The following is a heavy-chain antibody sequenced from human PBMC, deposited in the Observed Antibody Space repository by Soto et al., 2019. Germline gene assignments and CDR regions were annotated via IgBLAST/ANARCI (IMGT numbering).Heavy chain of an antibody. D-gene: IGHD3-22*01. CDR1: GYTFTSYG. V-gene: IGHV1-46*01. CDR3: ASATYYYDSSGYYYDY. CDR2: INPSGGST. Sequence: ASVKVSCKASGYTFTSYGISWVRQAPGQGLEWMGIINPSGGSTSYAQKFQGRVTMTRETSTSTVYMELSSLRSEDAAVYYCASATYYYDSSGYYYDYWGQGTLVTVSS. J-gene: IGHJ4*02.